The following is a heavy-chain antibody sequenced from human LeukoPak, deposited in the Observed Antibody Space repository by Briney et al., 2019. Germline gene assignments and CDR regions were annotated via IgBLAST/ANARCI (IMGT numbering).Heavy chain of an antibody. Sequence: PSETLSLTCTVSGGSISSYYWSCIRQPPGKGLEWSGYIYTSGSTKYNPSLKSRVTISVDTSKNQFSLKLSSVTAADTAGYYCARSIRSSQTQLFDPWGQGTLVTVSS. J-gene: IGHJ5*02. D-gene: IGHD6-13*01. CDR1: GGSISSYY. V-gene: IGHV4-4*09. CDR3: ARSIRSSQTQLFDP. CDR2: IYTSGST.